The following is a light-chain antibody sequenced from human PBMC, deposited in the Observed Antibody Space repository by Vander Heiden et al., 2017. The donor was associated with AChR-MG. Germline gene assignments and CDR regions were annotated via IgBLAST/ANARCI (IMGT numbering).Light chain of an antibody. CDR1: SSNLGAGYD. CDR2: NNV. J-gene: IGLJ2*01. CDR3: QSYDSSINVV. V-gene: IGLV1-40*01. Sequence: HSVLTPPPSLSGAPGQRVTISCTVISSNLGAGYDLHWFKQLPNTAPKLVMANNVERPSGVTDRFSGSKSGTSASLTITGRQAEDEADYYCQSYDSSINVVFGGGTKVTVL.